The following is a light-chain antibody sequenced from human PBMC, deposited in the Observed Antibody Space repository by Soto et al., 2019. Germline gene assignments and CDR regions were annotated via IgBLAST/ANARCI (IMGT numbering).Light chain of an antibody. J-gene: IGKJ2*01. CDR1: QSISSY. V-gene: IGKV1-39*01. Sequence: DIQMTQSPSSLSASVGDRVTITCRASQSISSYLNWYQQKPRKAPKLLIYAASSLQSGVPSRFSGSGSGTEFTLTISSLQPEDFATYYCQQSYSTPYTVGQGTKLEIK. CDR2: AAS. CDR3: QQSYSTPYT.